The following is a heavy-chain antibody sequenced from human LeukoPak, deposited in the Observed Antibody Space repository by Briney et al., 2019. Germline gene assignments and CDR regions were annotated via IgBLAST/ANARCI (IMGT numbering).Heavy chain of an antibody. V-gene: IGHV3-48*01. Sequence: HPGGSLRLSCAAPGFSISNSNMNRVRQAPGKGLEWLSSISSSSSTIFYADSVKGRLTISRDNAKNSLFLQMNSLRAEDTAVYYCATEPLYYYYMDVWGKGTTVTVSS. CDR1: GFSISNSN. CDR3: ATEPLYYYYMDV. CDR2: ISSSSSTI. J-gene: IGHJ6*03. D-gene: IGHD1-14*01.